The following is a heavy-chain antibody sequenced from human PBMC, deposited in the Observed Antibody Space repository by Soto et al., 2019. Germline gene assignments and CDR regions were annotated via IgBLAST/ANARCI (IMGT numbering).Heavy chain of an antibody. V-gene: IGHV4-39*01. D-gene: IGHD2-21*02. CDR3: ARVFDPCGGNCFSLVYFDY. J-gene: IGHJ4*02. CDR1: GGSISSSIFY. Sequence: SETLSLTCTVSGGSISSSIFYWGWIRQPPGKGLEWIGSINYSGASHYNPPLKSRVTLSVDTSKNQFSLKLSSVTAADTAVYYCARVFDPCGGNCFSLVYFDYWGQGTLVTVSS. CDR2: INYSGAS.